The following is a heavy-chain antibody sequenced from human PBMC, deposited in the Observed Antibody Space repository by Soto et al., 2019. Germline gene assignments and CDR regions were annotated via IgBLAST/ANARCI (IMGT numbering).Heavy chain of an antibody. V-gene: IGHV1-69*02. CDR2: IIPMLEIT. CDR3: GSYSTIGSVFSGHDDIDC. D-gene: IGHD5-12*01. CDR1: VYPYSNYI. J-gene: IGHJ4*02. Sequence: PVKVSCKASVYPYSNYIMTWVPHAPRQGPEGMVRIIPMLEITHYAQKFQGRVTITADKSTTTAQMEVDSQRSEDTAVYYCGSYSTIGSVFSGHDDIDCWGQGTLVTGSS.